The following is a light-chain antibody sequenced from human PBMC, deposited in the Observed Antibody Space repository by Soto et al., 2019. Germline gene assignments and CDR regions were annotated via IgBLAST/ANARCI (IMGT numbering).Light chain of an antibody. Sequence: DIQMTQSPSSLSAYVGDRVTITCRASQSISNYLNWYQQKPGKAPKLLIYAASSLQSGVPSRFGGSGSGTDFTLTISTLRPEDFATYYCQQSYSIPITFGPGTRLEI. J-gene: IGKJ5*01. CDR1: QSISNY. CDR3: QQSYSIPIT. CDR2: AAS. V-gene: IGKV1-39*01.